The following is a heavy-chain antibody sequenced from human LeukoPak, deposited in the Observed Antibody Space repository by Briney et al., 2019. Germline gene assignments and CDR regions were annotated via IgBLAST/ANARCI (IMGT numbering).Heavy chain of an antibody. CDR1: GYTFTSYG. Sequence: GASVKVSCKASGYTFTSYGFSWVRQAPGQGLEWMGWISTYNGNTNYAQKLQGRVTMTTHTSTTTAYMELRSLRSNDTAVYYCARDWRCSGGSCYSEAFDIWGQGTMVTVSS. V-gene: IGHV1-18*01. CDR3: ARDWRCSGGSCYSEAFDI. CDR2: ISTYNGNT. J-gene: IGHJ3*02. D-gene: IGHD2-15*01.